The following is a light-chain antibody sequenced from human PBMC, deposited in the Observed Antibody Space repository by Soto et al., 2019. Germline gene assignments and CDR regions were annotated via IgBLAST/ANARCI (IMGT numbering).Light chain of an antibody. CDR3: SSYTGSSTFYV. CDR2: EVN. J-gene: IGLJ6*01. Sequence: QSALTQPASVSGSPGQSITISCTGTSSDVGGFNFVSWYQQHPGKAPKLMIYEVNNRPSGVSNRFSGSKSGNTASLTISGLQAEDEADYYCSSYTGSSTFYVFGSGTKLTVL. CDR1: SSDVGGFNF. V-gene: IGLV2-14*01.